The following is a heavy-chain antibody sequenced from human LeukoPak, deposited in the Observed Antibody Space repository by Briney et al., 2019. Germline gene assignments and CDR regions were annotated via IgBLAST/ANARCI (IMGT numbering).Heavy chain of an antibody. V-gene: IGHV3-21*01. CDR3: VRRVHV. J-gene: IGHJ4*02. Sequence: GGSLTLSCVTSGFTFSAYSMHWVRQAPGRGLAWVSSISGTNNYIFYADSVKGRFTISRDNAKNSLLLEMTGLTAEGSAVYYCVRRVHVWGQGALVTVSS. CDR1: GFTFSAYS. CDR2: ISGTNNYI.